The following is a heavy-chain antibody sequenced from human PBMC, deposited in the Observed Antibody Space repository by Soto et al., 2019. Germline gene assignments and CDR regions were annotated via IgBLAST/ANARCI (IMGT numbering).Heavy chain of an antibody. J-gene: IGHJ6*03. CDR3: AKGFCSSAKCYTYSNMDV. V-gene: IGHV3-9*01. CDR1: GFSFDEYA. CDR2: VSWNSGTV. Sequence: EVQLVESGGTLVQPGRSLRLSCAASGFSFDEYAMHWVRQVPGKGLEWVSGVSWNSGTVGYGDSVKGRFTISRDNDKNSLYLQMNSLRAEDTAMYYCAKGFCSSAKCYTYSNMDVWGKGTAVTVSS. D-gene: IGHD2-2*01.